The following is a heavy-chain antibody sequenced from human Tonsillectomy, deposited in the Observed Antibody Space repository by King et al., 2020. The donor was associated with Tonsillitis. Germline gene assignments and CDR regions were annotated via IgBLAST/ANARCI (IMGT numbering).Heavy chain of an antibody. J-gene: IGHJ2*01. D-gene: IGHD1-26*01. Sequence: VQLVESGGGLVKPGGSLRLSCAASGFTFSDYYMSWIRQAPGKGLEWVSYISGFGTTIYYADSVKGRFTISRDNAKNSLYLQMNSLRVEDTAVYYCARPEVGAPTGWYFDLWGRGTLVPVSS. CDR2: ISGFGTTI. CDR1: GFTFSDYY. CDR3: ARPEVGAPTGWYFDL. V-gene: IGHV3-11*01.